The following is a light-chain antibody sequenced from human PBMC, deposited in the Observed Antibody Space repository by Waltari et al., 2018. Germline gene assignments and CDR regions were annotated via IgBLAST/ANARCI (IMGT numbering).Light chain of an antibody. J-gene: IGKJ1*01. CDR1: QNINTW. Sequence: DIQMTQSPSTLSASVGDRVTITSRASQNINTWLAWHQQKPGKAPKLLIYKASSLESGVPSRFSGSGSGTEFTLTISSLQPDDFATYYCLQYNGEPRTFGQGTKVEVK. CDR3: LQYNGEPRT. V-gene: IGKV1-5*03. CDR2: KAS.